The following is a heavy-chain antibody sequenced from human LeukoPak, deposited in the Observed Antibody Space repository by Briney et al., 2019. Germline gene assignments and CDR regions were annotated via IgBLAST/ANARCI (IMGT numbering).Heavy chain of an antibody. CDR2: INPNSGGT. J-gene: IGHJ6*02. V-gene: IGHV1-2*06. D-gene: IGHD3-3*01. CDR3: ARGPSYYDFWSGYYTHNDYYYYGMDV. Sequence: GASVKVSCKASGYTFTGYYMHWVRQAPGQGLEWMGRINPNSGGTNYAQKFQGRVTMTRDTSISTAYMELSRLRSDDTAVYYCARGPSYYDFWSGYYTHNDYYYYGMDVWGQGTTVTVSS. CDR1: GYTFTGYY.